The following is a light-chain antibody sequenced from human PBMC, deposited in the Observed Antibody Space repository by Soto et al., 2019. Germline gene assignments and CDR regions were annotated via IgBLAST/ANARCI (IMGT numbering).Light chain of an antibody. V-gene: IGKV3-20*01. Sequence: EIVLTQSPGTLSLSPGERATLSCRASQSVSSSYLAWYQQKPGQAPRLLMYGASSRATGIPDRFSGSGSGTDFTLTISRLEPEDFAVYYCHQYNSWPRGTFGPGTKVEIK. CDR3: HQYNSWPRGT. CDR2: GAS. J-gene: IGKJ3*01. CDR1: QSVSSSY.